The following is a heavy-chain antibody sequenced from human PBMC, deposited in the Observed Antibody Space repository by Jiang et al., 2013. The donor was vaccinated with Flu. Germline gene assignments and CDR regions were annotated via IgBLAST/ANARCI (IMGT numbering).Heavy chain of an antibody. CDR2: IYSGGST. CDR3: ARDQSRPPGIAVGGYYYGMDV. Sequence: QLLESGGGLVQPGGSLRLSCAASGFTVSSNYMSWVRQAPGKGLEWVSVIYSGGSTYYADSVKGRFTISRDNSKNTLYLQMNSLRAEDTAVYYCARDQSRPPGIAVGGYYYGMDVWGKGTTVTVSS. J-gene: IGHJ6*04. V-gene: IGHV3-66*01. CDR1: GFTVSSNY. D-gene: IGHD6-19*01.